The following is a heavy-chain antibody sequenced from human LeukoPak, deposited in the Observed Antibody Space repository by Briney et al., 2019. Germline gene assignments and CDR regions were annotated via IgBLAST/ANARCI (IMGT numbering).Heavy chain of an antibody. V-gene: IGHV1-46*01. CDR3: ARRNCSGGSCPDAFDI. CDR2: INPSGGST. D-gene: IGHD2-15*01. CDR1: GYTFTSYY. J-gene: IGHJ3*02. Sequence: GASVKVSCKASGYTFTSYYMHWVRQAPGQGLEWMGIINPSGGSTSYAQKFQGRVTMTRDTSTSTVYMELSSLRSEDTAVYYCARRNCSGGSCPDAFDIWGQGTMVTVSS.